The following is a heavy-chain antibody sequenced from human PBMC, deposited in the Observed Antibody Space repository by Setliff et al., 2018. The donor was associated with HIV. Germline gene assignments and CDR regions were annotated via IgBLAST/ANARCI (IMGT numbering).Heavy chain of an antibody. CDR3: ARDGRYCSGGSCFTNRASYYYYYMDV. J-gene: IGHJ6*03. CDR1: GYTFTSSD. Sequence: VASVKVSCKASGYTFTSSDINWVRQATGQGLEWMGWMNPNSGGTNYAQKFQGRVTLTRDTSISTAYMELSRLRSDDTAVYYCARDGRYCSGGSCFTNRASYYYYYMDVWGKGTTVTVSS. V-gene: IGHV1-2*02. D-gene: IGHD2-15*01. CDR2: MNPNSGGT.